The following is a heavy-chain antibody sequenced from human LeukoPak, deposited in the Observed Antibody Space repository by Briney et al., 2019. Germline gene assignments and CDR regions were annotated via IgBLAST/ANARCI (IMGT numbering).Heavy chain of an antibody. CDR3: AKGTWIQLWSLPDY. CDR2: ISWNSGSI. CDR1: GFTFDDYA. J-gene: IGHJ4*02. D-gene: IGHD5-18*01. V-gene: IGHV3-9*03. Sequence: PGGSLRLSCAASGFTFDDYAMHWVRQAPGKGLEWVSGISWNSGSIGYADSVKGRFTISRDNAKNSLYLQMNSLRAEDMALYYCAKGTWIQLWSLPDYWGQGTLVTVSS.